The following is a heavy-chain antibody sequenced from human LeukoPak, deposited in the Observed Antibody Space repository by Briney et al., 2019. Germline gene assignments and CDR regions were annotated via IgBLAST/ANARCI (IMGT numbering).Heavy chain of an antibody. V-gene: IGHV3-23*01. CDR1: GFAFSSYA. CDR3: AKDKIWGEDYFDY. J-gene: IGHJ4*02. D-gene: IGHD3-16*01. Sequence: GGSLRLSCAASGFAFSSYAMTWVRQAPGKGLEWVSAITGSGAGTSYADSVKGRFTISRDNSKNTLYLQMNSLRAEDTAVYYCAKDKIWGEDYFDYWGQGTLVTVSS. CDR2: ITGSGAGT.